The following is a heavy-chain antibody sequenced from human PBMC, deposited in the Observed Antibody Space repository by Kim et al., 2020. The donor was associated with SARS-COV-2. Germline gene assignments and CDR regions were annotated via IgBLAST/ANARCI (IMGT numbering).Heavy chain of an antibody. CDR3: ARHALSYGDYTSDAAFDY. J-gene: IGHJ4*02. CDR1: GGSFSGYY. Sequence: SETLSLTCAVYGGSFSGYYWSWIRQPPGKGLEWIGEINHSGSTNYNPSLKSRVTISVDTSKNQFSLKLSSVTAADTAVYYCARHALSYGDYTSDAAFDYWGQGTLVTVSS. V-gene: IGHV4-34*01. D-gene: IGHD4-17*01. CDR2: INHSGST.